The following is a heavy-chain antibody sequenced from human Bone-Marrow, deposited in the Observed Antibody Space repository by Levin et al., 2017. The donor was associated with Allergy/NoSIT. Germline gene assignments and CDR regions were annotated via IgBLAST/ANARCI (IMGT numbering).Heavy chain of an antibody. CDR1: GFTFSSYS. Sequence: GGSLRLSCAASGFTFSSYSMSWVRQAPGKGLEWISYISRNSDIKYYADTVKGRFTISRDNAKNSLYLQMNSLRAEDTAVYYCARDPLEVVVLPDSWGQGTLVTVSS. V-gene: IGHV3-48*01. D-gene: IGHD2-15*01. J-gene: IGHJ5*02. CDR3: ARDPLEVVVLPDS. CDR2: ISRNSDIK.